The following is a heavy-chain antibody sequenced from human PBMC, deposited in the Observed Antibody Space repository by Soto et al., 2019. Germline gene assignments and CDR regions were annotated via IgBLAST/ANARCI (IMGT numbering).Heavy chain of an antibody. D-gene: IGHD6-13*01. Sequence: SETLSLTCTVSGGSISSYYWSWIRQPPGKGLEWIGYIYYSGSTNYNPSLKSRVTISVDISKNQFSLQLNSVTPEDTAVYYCARDNGIAGLLDYWGQGTQVTVSS. CDR3: ARDNGIAGLLDY. CDR1: GGSISSYY. CDR2: IYYSGST. V-gene: IGHV4-59*12. J-gene: IGHJ4*02.